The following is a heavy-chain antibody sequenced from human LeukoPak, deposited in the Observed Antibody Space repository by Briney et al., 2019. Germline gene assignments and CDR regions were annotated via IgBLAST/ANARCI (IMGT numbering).Heavy chain of an antibody. Sequence: ASVKVSCKASGYTFTGYYMHWVRQAPGQGLEWMGWINPSSGGTNYAQKFQGRVTMTRDTSISTAYMELSRLRSDDTAVYYCARVGDGYNYKDYWGQGTLVTVSS. J-gene: IGHJ4*02. V-gene: IGHV1-2*02. CDR3: ARVGDGYNYKDY. CDR1: GYTFTGYY. D-gene: IGHD5-24*01. CDR2: INPSSGGT.